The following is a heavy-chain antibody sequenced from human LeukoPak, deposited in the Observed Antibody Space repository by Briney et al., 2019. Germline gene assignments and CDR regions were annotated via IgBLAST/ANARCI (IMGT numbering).Heavy chain of an antibody. CDR3: ARGEHSSGYYHFDY. V-gene: IGHV4-31*03. CDR1: GGSISSGGYT. J-gene: IGHJ4*02. Sequence: SETLSLTCTVSGGSISSGGYTWNWIRQHPGKGLEWIGYIYYSGTTYYNPSLKSRVTMSVDMSKSQFSLHLTSVTAADTAVYYCARGEHSSGYYHFDYWDQGTLVTVSS. D-gene: IGHD3-22*01. CDR2: IYYSGTT.